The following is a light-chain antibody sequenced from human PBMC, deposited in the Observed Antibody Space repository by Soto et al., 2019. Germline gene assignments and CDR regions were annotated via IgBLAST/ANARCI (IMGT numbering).Light chain of an antibody. CDR3: SSYAGSNVV. CDR2: EVS. J-gene: IGLJ2*01. CDR1: SSDVGGYNY. Sequence: QSGLTQPPSASGSPGQSVTISCTGTSSDVGGYNYVSWYQQHPGKAPKVMIYEVSKRPSGVPDRFSGSRSGNTASLTVSGLQAEDEADYYCSSYAGSNVVFGGGTKLTVL. V-gene: IGLV2-8*01.